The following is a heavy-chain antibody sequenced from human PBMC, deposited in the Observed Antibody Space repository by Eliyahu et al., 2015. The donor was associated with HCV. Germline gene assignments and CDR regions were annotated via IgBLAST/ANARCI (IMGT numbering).Heavy chain of an antibody. CDR3: AKRSRPSPPEFDP. CDR2: ISGDSRTT. V-gene: IGHV3-23*01. CDR1: GLTFSPYX. D-gene: IGHD2-2*01. J-gene: IGHJ5*02. Sequence: EVQLLESGGGLVQPGGSLRLSCTASGLTFSPYXMRWVPQAPGKGLEWVSAISGDSRTTYYADSVKGRFTISRDNSKNTLYLQMNGLRPDDTAVYYCAKRSRPSPPEFDPWGQGTLVTVAS.